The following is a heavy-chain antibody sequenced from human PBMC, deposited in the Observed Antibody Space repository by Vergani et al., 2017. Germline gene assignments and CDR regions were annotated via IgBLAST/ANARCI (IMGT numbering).Heavy chain of an antibody. J-gene: IGHJ1*01. CDR3: ATKSCGTPGCQIGYFRE. CDR2: ISYDGTQK. D-gene: IGHD1-1*01. V-gene: IGHV3-30*03. CDR1: GFTSSYYG. Sequence: QVHLVESGGGVVQPGRSLRLSCVVSGFTSSYYGMHWFRQPPGKGLEWVAVISYDGTQKYYADSVKGRFTNSRDNSKSTLYLQMNSLRTEDTAVYYCATKSCGTPGCQIGYFREWGQGTLVTVSS.